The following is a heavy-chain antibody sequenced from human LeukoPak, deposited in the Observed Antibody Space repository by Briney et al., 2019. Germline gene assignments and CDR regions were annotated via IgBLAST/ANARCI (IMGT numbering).Heavy chain of an antibody. Sequence: QSGGSLRLSCAASGFTFSDYWMTWVRQAPGKGLEWVANIKQDGSDKYYVDSVKGRFTISRDNAKNSLYLQMNSLRAEDTAVYYCAGGQWLDYWGQGTLVTFSS. V-gene: IGHV3-7*04. CDR2: IKQDGSDK. CDR1: GFTFSDYW. CDR3: AGGQWLDY. J-gene: IGHJ4*02. D-gene: IGHD6-19*01.